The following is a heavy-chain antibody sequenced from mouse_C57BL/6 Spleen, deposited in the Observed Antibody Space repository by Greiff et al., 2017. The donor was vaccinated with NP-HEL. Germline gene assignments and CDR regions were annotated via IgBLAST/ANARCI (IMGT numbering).Heavy chain of an antibody. V-gene: IGHV2-9-1*01. CDR3: ARKGTIYYGNGGAMDY. J-gene: IGHJ4*01. Sequence: VKLVESGPGLVAPSQSLSITCTVSGFSLTSYAISWVRQPPGKGLEWLGVIWTGGGTTYNSALKSRLSISKDNSKSQVFLKMNSLQTDDTARYYCARKGTIYYGNGGAMDYWGQGTSVTVSS. CDR1: GFSLTSYA. CDR2: IWTGGGT. D-gene: IGHD2-1*01.